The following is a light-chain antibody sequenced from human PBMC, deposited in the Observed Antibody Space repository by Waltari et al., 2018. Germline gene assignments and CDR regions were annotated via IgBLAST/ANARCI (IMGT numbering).Light chain of an antibody. V-gene: IGLV2-23*01. CDR2: EAS. Sequence: QSALTQPASVSGSPGQSIPISCTGVSNDVGTDNLVARYQQYPGKAPKLMIYEASKRPSGVSNRFSGSKSGNTASLTISGLQAEDEADYFCCSYVGSSTSYVFGIGTKVTVL. CDR1: SNDVGTDNL. CDR3: CSYVGSSTSYV. J-gene: IGLJ1*01.